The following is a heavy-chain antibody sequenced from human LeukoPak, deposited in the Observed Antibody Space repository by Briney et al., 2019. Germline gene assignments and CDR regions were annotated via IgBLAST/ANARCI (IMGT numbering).Heavy chain of an antibody. CDR3: TTDSITSHFGGFDY. CDR1: GFTFSNAW. D-gene: IGHD2-21*01. CDR2: IKSKTDGGTT. V-gene: IGHV3-15*01. J-gene: IGHJ4*02. Sequence: GGSLRLSCAASGFTFSNAWMSWVRQAPGKGLEWVGRIKSKTDGGTTDYAAPVKGRFTISRDDSKNTLYLQMNSLKTEDTAVYYCTTDSITSHFGGFDYWGQGTLVTVSS.